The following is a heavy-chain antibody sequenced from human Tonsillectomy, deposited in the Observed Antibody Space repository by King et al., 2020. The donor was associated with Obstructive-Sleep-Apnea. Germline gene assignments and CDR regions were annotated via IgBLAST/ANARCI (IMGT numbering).Heavy chain of an antibody. CDR3: ARGGYCSGGSCPYFDL. D-gene: IGHD2-15*01. Sequence: VQLVESGGGVVQPGRSLRLSCAASGFTFTSYAMHWVRQAPDKGLEWGAVIWYDGNNKYYGDSVKGRFAISRDNSKNTVYLQMNSLRVDDTAVYYCARGGYCSGGSCPYFDLWGRGTLLTVSS. J-gene: IGHJ2*01. V-gene: IGHV3-33*01. CDR2: IWYDGNNK. CDR1: GFTFTSYA.